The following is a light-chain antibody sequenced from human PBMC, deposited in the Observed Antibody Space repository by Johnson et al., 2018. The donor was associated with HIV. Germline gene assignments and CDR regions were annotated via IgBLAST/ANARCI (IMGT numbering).Light chain of an antibody. CDR1: SSDMGNYA. V-gene: IGLV1-51*01. J-gene: IGLJ1*01. CDR2: DNN. CDR3: GTWDSSLSAYV. Sequence: HSVLTQPPSVSAAPGQKVTISCSGSSSDMGNYAVSWYQQLPGTAPKLLIYDNNKRPSGIPDRFSGSKSGKSATLGITGLQTGDEADYYCGTWDSSLSAYVFGTGTKVTVL.